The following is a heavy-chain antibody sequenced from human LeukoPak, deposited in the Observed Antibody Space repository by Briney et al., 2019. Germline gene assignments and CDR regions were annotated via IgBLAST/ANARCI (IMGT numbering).Heavy chain of an antibody. CDR1: GFTFSSYG. D-gene: IGHD3-22*01. Sequence: GGSLRLSCAASGFTFSSYGMHWVRQAPGKGLEWVSVIYSGGSTYYADSVKGRFTISRDNSKNTLYLQMNSLRAEDTAVYYCAREYDSSTGTYDAFDIWGQGTMVTVSS. CDR3: AREYDSSTGTYDAFDI. V-gene: IGHV3-53*01. CDR2: IYSGGST. J-gene: IGHJ3*02.